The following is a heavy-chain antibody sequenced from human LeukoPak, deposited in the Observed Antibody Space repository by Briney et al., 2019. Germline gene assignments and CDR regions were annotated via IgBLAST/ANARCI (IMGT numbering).Heavy chain of an antibody. J-gene: IGHJ4*02. CDR1: GYTGTELS. CDR2: FDPEDGET. Sequence: ASVKVSCKVSGYTGTELSMHLVRQASGKGLEWMGGFDPEDGETIYAQKFQGRVTMTEDTSTDTAYMELSSLRSEDTAVYYCATPASGYYNWNREYYFDYWGQGTLVTVSS. CDR3: ATPASGYYNWNREYYFDY. D-gene: IGHD1/OR15-1a*01. V-gene: IGHV1-24*01.